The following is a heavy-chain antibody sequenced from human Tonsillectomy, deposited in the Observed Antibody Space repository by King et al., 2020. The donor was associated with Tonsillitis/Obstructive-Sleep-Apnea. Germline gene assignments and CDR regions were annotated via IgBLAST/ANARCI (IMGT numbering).Heavy chain of an antibody. CDR1: GGSFSGYY. D-gene: IGHD2-2*01. Sequence: VQLQQWGAGLLKPSETLSLTCGVYGGSFSGYYWSWIRQPPGKGLEWIGEINHSGITDYNSSLKSRVTISRDTSKNQFSLRLTSVTAADTAVYYCGTNAGDYYYYMDVWGKGTTVTVSS. J-gene: IGHJ6*03. CDR3: GTNAGDYYYYMDV. V-gene: IGHV4-34*01. CDR2: INHSGIT.